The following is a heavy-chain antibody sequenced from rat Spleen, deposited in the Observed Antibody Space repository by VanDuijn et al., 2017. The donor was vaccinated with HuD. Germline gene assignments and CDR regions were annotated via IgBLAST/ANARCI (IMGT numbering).Heavy chain of an antibody. Sequence: VQLVESGGGLVQSKESLKISCAASGFTFSNAAMYWVRQAPGKGLEWVARIRTQAKNYATYYADSVQGRFTISRDDSKSMVYIQMDNLKTEYTAMYYCTAASNEYWGQGVMVTVSS. J-gene: IGHJ2*01. V-gene: IGHV10-5*01. CDR2: IRTQAKNYAT. D-gene: IGHD3-1*01. CDR1: GFTFSNAA. CDR3: TAASNEY.